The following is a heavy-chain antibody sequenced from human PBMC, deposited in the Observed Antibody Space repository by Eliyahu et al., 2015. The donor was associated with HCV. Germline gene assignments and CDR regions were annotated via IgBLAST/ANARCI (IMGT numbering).Heavy chain of an antibody. CDR2: IYYSXST. CDR1: GGSISSHY. D-gene: IGHD3-10*01. J-gene: IGHJ4*02. Sequence: QVQLQESGPGLVXPSETLSLTCTVSGGSISSHYWSXIRQPPGKGLEWXGYIYYSXSTNYNPSLKSRVTISXDTXKNQFSLKLSSVTAADTAVYYCAREAPDPTFIWGSGSSYXDYWGQGTLVTVSS. CDR3: AREAPDPTFIWGSGSSYXDY. V-gene: IGHV4-59*11.